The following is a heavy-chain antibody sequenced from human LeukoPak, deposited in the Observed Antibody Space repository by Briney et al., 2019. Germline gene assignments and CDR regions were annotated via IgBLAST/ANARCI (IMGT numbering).Heavy chain of an antibody. CDR1: GGSISSYY. CDR2: IYYSGST. V-gene: IGHV4-59*08. D-gene: IGHD2-2*01. Sequence: PSETLSLTCTVSGGSISSYYWSWIRQPPGKGLEWIGYIYYSGSTNYNPSLKSRVTISVDTSKNQFSLKLSSVTAADTAVYYCARHRVVVPAAIVLDAFDIWGQGTMVTVSS. J-gene: IGHJ3*02. CDR3: ARHRVVVPAAIVLDAFDI.